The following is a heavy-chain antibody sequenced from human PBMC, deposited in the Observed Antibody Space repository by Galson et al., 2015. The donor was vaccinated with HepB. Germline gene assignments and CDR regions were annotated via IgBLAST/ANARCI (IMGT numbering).Heavy chain of an antibody. CDR2: ISGSGAGT. J-gene: IGHJ2*01. Sequence: SLRLSCAASEFTFSDYAMSWARQAPGKGLEWVSAISGSGAGTYYADSVKGRFTISRDNSKSTLYLQMNSLKTEDTAVYYCAREEGSRGLDWYFDLWGRGTLVTVSS. D-gene: IGHD1-26*01. CDR1: EFTFSDYA. V-gene: IGHV3-23*01. CDR3: AREEGSRGLDWYFDL.